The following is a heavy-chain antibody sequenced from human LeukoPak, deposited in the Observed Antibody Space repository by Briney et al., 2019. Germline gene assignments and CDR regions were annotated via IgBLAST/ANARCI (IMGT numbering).Heavy chain of an antibody. J-gene: IGHJ5*02. CDR1: GDSVSSNSAA. CDR2: TYYRSKWYN. Sequence: SQILSLTCAISGDSVSSNSAAWNWIRQSPSRGLEWLGRTYYRSKWYNDYAVSVKSRITINPDTSKNQFSLQLNSVTPEDTAVYYCARTGYSSTWFPWGFDPWGQGTLITVSS. V-gene: IGHV6-1*01. D-gene: IGHD6-13*01. CDR3: ARTGYSSTWFPWGFDP.